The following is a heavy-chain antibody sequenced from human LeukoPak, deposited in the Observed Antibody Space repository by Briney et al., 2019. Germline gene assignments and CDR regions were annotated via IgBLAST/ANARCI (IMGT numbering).Heavy chain of an antibody. J-gene: IGHJ3*02. Sequence: GASVKVSCKASGYTFTGYYMHWVRQAPGQGLEWMGWINPNSGGTNYARKFQGRVTTTRDTSISTAYMELSRLRSDDTAVYYCARGWYSSSWTPSGAVDILGQGTMVTVSS. CDR1: GYTFTGYY. CDR2: INPNSGGT. CDR3: ARGWYSSSWTPSGAVDI. V-gene: IGHV1-2*02. D-gene: IGHD6-13*01.